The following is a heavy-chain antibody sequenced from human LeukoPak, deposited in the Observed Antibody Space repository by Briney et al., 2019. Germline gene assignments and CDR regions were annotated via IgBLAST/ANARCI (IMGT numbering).Heavy chain of an antibody. J-gene: IGHJ5*02. CDR1: GGSISGSSYY. Sequence: SETLSLTCTVSGGSISGSSYYWGWVRQPPGKGLEWIGSIYYSGSTYYNPSLKSRVTISVDTSKNQFPLKLSSVTAADTAVYYCARHSGSSGRYGSWFDPWGQGTLVTVSS. CDR2: IYYSGST. CDR3: ARHSGSSGRYGSWFDP. D-gene: IGHD6-19*01. V-gene: IGHV4-39*01.